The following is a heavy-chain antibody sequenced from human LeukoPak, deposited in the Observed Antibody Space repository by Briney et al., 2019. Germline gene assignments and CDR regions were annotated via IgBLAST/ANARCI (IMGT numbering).Heavy chain of an antibody. V-gene: IGHV3-74*01. D-gene: IGHD6-13*01. CDR2: INSDGSST. CDR1: GFTFSSYW. Sequence: GGSLRLSCAASGFTFSSYWMHWVRQAPGKGLVWVSRINSDGSSTSYADSVKGRFTISRDNAKNTLYLQMNSLRAEDTAVYYCARGTSGPPAAGSDFDYWGQGTLVTVSS. J-gene: IGHJ4*02. CDR3: ARGTSGPPAAGSDFDY.